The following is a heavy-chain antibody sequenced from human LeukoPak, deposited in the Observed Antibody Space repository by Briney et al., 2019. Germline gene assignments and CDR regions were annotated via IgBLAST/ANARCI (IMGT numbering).Heavy chain of an antibody. CDR2: IWYSGGT. D-gene: IGHD3-10*01. Sequence: PSETLSLTCAVSGGSVSSGGYSWAWIRQPPGKGLEWIGYIWYSGGTYYNPSLKSRVTISLDRSKNQFYLKLSSVTAADTAVYYCASRHGSGGYYWFDPWGQGTLVTVSS. CDR1: GGSVSSGGYS. V-gene: IGHV4-30-2*01. CDR3: ASRHGSGGYYWFDP. J-gene: IGHJ5*02.